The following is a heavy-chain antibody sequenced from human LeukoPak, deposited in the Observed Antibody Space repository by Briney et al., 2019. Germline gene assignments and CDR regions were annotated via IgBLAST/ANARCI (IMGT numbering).Heavy chain of an antibody. V-gene: IGHV1-46*02. CDR3: ARGGRDYGDPRFDP. Sequence: ASVKISCKASRYTFNSYYMHWVRQAPGQGLERMGTINPSGGRTNYAQKFQGRVTMTRDTSTRTIYIELYSLRSDDTAVYYCARGGRDYGDPRFDPWGQGTLVTVSS. CDR1: RYTFNSYY. J-gene: IGHJ5*02. D-gene: IGHD4-17*01. CDR2: INPSGGRT.